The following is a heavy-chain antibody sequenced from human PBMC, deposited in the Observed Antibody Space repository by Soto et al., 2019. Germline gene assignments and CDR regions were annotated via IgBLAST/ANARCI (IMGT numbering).Heavy chain of an antibody. V-gene: IGHV1-24*01. Sequence: ASVKVSCKVSGYTLTELSMHWVRQAPGKGLEWMGGINPEDGETIYAQKFQGRVTMTADTSTSTAYMELRSLRSDDTAVYYCASRSTGYSSGPSAFDIWGQGTMVTVSS. CDR3: ASRSTGYSSGPSAFDI. D-gene: IGHD6-19*01. CDR2: INPEDGET. CDR1: GYTLTELS. J-gene: IGHJ3*02.